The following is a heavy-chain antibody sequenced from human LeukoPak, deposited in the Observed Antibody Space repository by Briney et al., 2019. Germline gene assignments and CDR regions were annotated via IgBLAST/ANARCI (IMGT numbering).Heavy chain of an antibody. CDR1: GGSISSGDYY. D-gene: IGHD6-19*01. Sequence: SETLSLTCTVSGGSISSGDYYWSWIRQPPGKGLEWIGYIYYSGSTYYNPSLKSRVTISVDTSKNQFSLKLSSVTAADTAVYYCARRGSGWEVYYFDYWGQGTLVTVSS. CDR3: ARRGSGWEVYYFDY. CDR2: IYYSGST. J-gene: IGHJ4*02. V-gene: IGHV4-30-4*08.